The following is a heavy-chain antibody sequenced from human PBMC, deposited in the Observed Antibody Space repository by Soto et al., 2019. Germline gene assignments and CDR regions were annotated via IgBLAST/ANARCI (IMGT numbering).Heavy chain of an antibody. J-gene: IGHJ6*02. CDR1: GYTSTSYY. D-gene: IGHD3-22*01. V-gene: IGHV1-46*01. CDR2: INPSGGST. CDR3: AREPLGDSSGYGYYYYGMDV. Sequence: VASVKVSCKASGYTSTSYYMHWVRQAPGQGLEWMGIINPSGGSTSYAQKFQGRVTMTRDTSTSTVYMELSSLRSEDTAVYYCAREPLGDSSGYGYYYYGMDVWGQGTTVTVSS.